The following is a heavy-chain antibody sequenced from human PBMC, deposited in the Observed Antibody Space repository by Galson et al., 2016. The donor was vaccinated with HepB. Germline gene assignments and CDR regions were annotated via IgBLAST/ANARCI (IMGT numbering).Heavy chain of an antibody. J-gene: IGHJ6*02. D-gene: IGHD3-10*01. CDR2: IDWDDDK. Sequence: PALVKPTQTLTLTCTFSGFSLSTSGMCVSWIRQPPGKALEWLARIDWDDDKYYSTSLKTRLTISKDTSKNQVVLTMTNMDPVDTATYYCARIRLAFYGSGSYYNGYYYYGMDVWGQGTTVTVSS. CDR3: ARIRLAFYGSGSYYNGYYYYGMDV. V-gene: IGHV2-70*11. CDR1: GFSLSTSGMC.